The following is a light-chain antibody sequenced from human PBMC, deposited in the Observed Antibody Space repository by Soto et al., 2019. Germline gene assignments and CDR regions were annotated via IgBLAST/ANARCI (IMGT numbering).Light chain of an antibody. CDR3: QQRSNWPT. J-gene: IGKJ1*01. Sequence: EIVLTQSPATLSLSPGERATLSCRASQSVSSYLAWYQQKPGQAPRLLIYDDSNRATGIPARFSGSGSGTDFTLTISSLEPEDFAVYYCQQRSNWPTFGQGTKVEIK. CDR1: QSVSSY. V-gene: IGKV3-11*01. CDR2: DDS.